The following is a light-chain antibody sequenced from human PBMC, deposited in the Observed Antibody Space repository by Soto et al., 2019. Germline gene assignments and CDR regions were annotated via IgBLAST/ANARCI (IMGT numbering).Light chain of an antibody. Sequence: QSVLTHPPSASETPGQRVTISCSGSRSNIGTNYVFWYQQLPGTAPKLVIYRNNQRPSGVPDRFSGSKSGTSASLAISGLRSEDEADYYCATWDDSLSAHVVIGGGTKVTVL. CDR1: RSNIGTNY. CDR2: RNN. CDR3: ATWDDSLSAHVV. J-gene: IGLJ2*01. V-gene: IGLV1-47*01.